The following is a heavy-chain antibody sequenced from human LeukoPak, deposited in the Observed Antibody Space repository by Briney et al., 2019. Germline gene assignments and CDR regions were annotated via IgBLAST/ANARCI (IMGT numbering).Heavy chain of an antibody. CDR2: IKQDGSEK. CDR1: GFTFSSYW. V-gene: IGHV3-7*01. CDR3: ASLNNYDFWIGYYFDY. D-gene: IGHD3-3*01. J-gene: IGHJ4*02. Sequence: GGSLTLSCAASGFTFSSYWMSWVPQAPGKGLEGVANIKQDGSEKYYVDSVKGRFAISRDNTKNSLYLQVHSLRAEDTAVYYCASLNNYDFWIGYYFDYWGQGTLVTVSS.